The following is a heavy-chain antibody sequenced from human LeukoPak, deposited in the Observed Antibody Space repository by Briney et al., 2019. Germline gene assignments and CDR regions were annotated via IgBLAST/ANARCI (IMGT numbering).Heavy chain of an antibody. J-gene: IGHJ2*01. D-gene: IGHD2-15*01. CDR3: AKDKGGCSGASCYPNWYFDL. Sequence: GGSLRLSCAASGFTFSSYAMNWVRQAPGKGLEWVSAISGSGGSTYSADSVKGRFTISRDNSKNTLYLQMNSLRAEDTAVYYCAKDKGGCSGASCYPNWYFDLWGRGTLVTVSS. CDR1: GFTFSSYA. V-gene: IGHV3-23*01. CDR2: ISGSGGST.